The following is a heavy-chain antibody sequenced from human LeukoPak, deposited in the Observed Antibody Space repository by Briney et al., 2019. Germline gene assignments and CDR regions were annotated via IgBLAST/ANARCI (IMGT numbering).Heavy chain of an antibody. J-gene: IGHJ4*02. Sequence: SETLSLTCTAFGGSISSSSYYWGWVRQPPGKGLGWIGSIYYSGSTHYKPSLMSRATISVDTSKIQFSLKLNSVSAADTAVYYCASEEIAIFGVVTEGFDYWGQGILVTVSS. D-gene: IGHD3-3*01. CDR2: IYYSGST. V-gene: IGHV4-39*07. CDR3: ASEEIAIFGVVTEGFDY. CDR1: GGSISSSSYY.